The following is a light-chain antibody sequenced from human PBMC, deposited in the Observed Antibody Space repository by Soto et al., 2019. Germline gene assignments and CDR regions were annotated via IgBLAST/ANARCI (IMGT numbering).Light chain of an antibody. V-gene: IGLV2-8*01. CDR2: EVN. Sequence: QSALTQPPSASGSPGQSVTISCTGTSSDVGGYNYVSWYQQHPGKVPKLMVYEVNKRPSGVPDRFSGSKSGNTASLTVSGLQAEDEADSCTSYAGGNNVFGTGTKVTVL. CDR1: SSDVGGYNY. J-gene: IGLJ1*01. CDR3: TSYAGGNNV.